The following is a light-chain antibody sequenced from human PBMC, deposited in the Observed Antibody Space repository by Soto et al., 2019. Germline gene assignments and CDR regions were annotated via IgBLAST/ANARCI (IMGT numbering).Light chain of an antibody. Sequence: QSALTQPRSVSGSPGQSVTISCTGTSSDVGGYNYVSWYQQHPGKAPKLMIYDVTKRPSGVPDRFSGSKSGNTASLTISGLQSEDEADYYSCSYAGSFPYVFGSGTKVT. J-gene: IGLJ1*01. V-gene: IGLV2-11*01. CDR2: DVT. CDR3: CSYAGSFPYV. CDR1: SSDVGGYNY.